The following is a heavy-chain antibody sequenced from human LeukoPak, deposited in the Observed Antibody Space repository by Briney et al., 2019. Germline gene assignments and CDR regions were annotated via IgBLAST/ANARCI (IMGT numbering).Heavy chain of an antibody. CDR2: ISAYNGNT. CDR1: GYTFTSYG. CDR3: ARDHSAYILTGYPTNWFDP. J-gene: IGHJ5*02. Sequence: GASVKVSCKASGYTFTSYGISWVRQAPGQGLEWMGWISAYNGNTNYAQKLQGRVTMTTDTSTSTAYMELRSLRSDDTAVYYCARDHSAYILTGYPTNWFDPWGQGTLVTVSS. D-gene: IGHD3-9*01. V-gene: IGHV1-18*01.